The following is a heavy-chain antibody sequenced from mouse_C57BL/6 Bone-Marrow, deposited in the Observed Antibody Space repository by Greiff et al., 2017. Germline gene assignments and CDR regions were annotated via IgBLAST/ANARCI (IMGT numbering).Heavy chain of an antibody. CDR2: ISSGGGYT. J-gene: IGHJ1*03. D-gene: IGHD1-1*01. CDR3: ARFSSLWYFDV. V-gene: IGHV5-6*01. CDR1: GFTFSSYG. Sequence: EVKLVESGGDLVKPGASLKLSCAASGFTFSSYGMSWVRQTPDKRLEWVATISSGGGYTYYPYSVKGRFTITRDKSKNTLYLQLSSLKSEDTAMYYCARFSSLWYFDVWGTGTTVTVSS.